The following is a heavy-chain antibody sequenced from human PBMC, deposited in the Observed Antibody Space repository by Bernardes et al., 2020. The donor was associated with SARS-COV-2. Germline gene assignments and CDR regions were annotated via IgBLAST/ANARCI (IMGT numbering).Heavy chain of an antibody. CDR2: IYSSGST. Sequence: TLSLTCTVSGDSINSGSYYWTWIRQPAGKALEWIGRIYSSGSTNYNPSLESRVTMSVDTSKNQFSLKLTSVTAADTAIYYCARWTYNWNDNWFDPWGQGILVTVSS. CDR1: GDSINSGSYY. CDR3: ARWTYNWNDNWFDP. D-gene: IGHD1-1*01. J-gene: IGHJ5*02. V-gene: IGHV4-61*02.